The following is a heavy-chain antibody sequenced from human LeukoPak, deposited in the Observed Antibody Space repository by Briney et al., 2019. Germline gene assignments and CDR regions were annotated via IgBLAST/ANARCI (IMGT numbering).Heavy chain of an antibody. CDR3: ARDGWENDFWSRGAFDI. D-gene: IGHD3-3*01. CDR1: GYTFTSYY. V-gene: IGHV1-46*01. Sequence: GASVKVSCKASGYTFTSYYMHWVRQAPGQRLEWMGIINPSGGSTSYAQKFQGRVTMTRDTSTSTVYMELSSLRSEDTAVYYCARDGWENDFWSRGAFDIWGQGTMVTVSS. CDR2: INPSGGST. J-gene: IGHJ3*02.